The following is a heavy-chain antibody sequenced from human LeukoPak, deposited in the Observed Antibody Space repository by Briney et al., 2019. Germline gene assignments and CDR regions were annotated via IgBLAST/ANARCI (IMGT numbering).Heavy chain of an antibody. CDR1: GYSFTSYW. Sequence: PGESLKISFKGSGYSFTSYWIGWVRQMPGKGLEWMGIIYPGYSDTRYSPSFQGRVTLSADKSISTAYLQWSGLKASDTAMYYCARHPPTMIVVVTPDAFDIWGQGTMVTVSS. V-gene: IGHV5-51*01. CDR2: IYPGYSDT. CDR3: ARHPPTMIVVVTPDAFDI. D-gene: IGHD3-22*01. J-gene: IGHJ3*02.